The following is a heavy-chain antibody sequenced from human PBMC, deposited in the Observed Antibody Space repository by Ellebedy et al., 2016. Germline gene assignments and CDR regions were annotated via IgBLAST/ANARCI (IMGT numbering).Heavy chain of an antibody. Sequence: GESLKISCAASGFTFSSYGMHWVRQAPGKGLEWVAVIWYDGSNKYYADSVKGRFTISRDNSKNTLYLQMNSLRAEDTAVYYCARDRGTYYYDSSGYYYYYYGMDVWGQGTTVTVSS. CDR1: GFTFSSYG. D-gene: IGHD3-22*01. CDR2: IWYDGSNK. CDR3: ARDRGTYYYDSSGYYYYYYGMDV. J-gene: IGHJ6*02. V-gene: IGHV3-33*08.